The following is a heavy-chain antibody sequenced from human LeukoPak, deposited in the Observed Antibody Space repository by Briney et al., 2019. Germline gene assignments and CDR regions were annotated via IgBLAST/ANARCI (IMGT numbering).Heavy chain of an antibody. CDR3: AYRFRADHFDY. CDR1: GFSLTTSGVG. Sequence: ESGPTLVNPTQTLTLTCTFSGFSLTTSGVGVGWIRQPPGKALEWLALIYWDDDKRYNSSLQSRLTVTKGTSKNQVVLIMSSMDPLDTATYYCAYRFRADHFDYWGQGTLVTVSS. J-gene: IGHJ4*02. V-gene: IGHV2-5*02. D-gene: IGHD1-26*01. CDR2: IYWDDDK.